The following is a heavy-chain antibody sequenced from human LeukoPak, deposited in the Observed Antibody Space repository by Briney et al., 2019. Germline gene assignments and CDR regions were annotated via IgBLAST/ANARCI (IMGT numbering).Heavy chain of an antibody. CDR1: GFTFSGSA. CDR2: IRSKANSYTT. J-gene: IGHJ4*02. V-gene: IGHV3-73*01. CDR3: TRNIWFVAPFDY. Sequence: PGGSLRLSCAATGFTFSGSAMHWVRQASGKGLEWVGRIRSKANSYTTAYAASVKGRFTISRDDSKNTAYLQMNSLKTEDTAVYYCTRNIWFVAPFDYWGQGTLATVSS. D-gene: IGHD3-10*01.